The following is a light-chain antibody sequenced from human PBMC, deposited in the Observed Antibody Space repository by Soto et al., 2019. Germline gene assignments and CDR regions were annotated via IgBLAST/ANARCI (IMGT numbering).Light chain of an antibody. CDR2: AAS. CDR1: QSISTY. Sequence: DIQMTQSPSTLSGSVGDRVTITCRASQSISTYLNWYQQKPGKAPNLLIFAASTLQSGVPSRFSGSGSGTDFTLTIRSLQPEDLATYYCQQSYTTPLTFGGGTKVDIK. V-gene: IGKV1-39*01. J-gene: IGKJ4*01. CDR3: QQSYTTPLT.